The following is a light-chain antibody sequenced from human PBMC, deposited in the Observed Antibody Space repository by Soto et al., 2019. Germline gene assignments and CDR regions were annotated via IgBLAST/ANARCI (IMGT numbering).Light chain of an antibody. CDR3: QESTIWPGT. CDR1: QSVSSN. J-gene: IGKJ1*01. V-gene: IGKV3-15*01. Sequence: IGRTQYPATLSVSPGERATLSCRASQSVSSNLAWYQQKPGQAPRLLIYGASTRATGIPARFSGSGSGTEFTLTISSLQSEDFAVYYCQESTIWPGTFCQGTKVDI. CDR2: GAS.